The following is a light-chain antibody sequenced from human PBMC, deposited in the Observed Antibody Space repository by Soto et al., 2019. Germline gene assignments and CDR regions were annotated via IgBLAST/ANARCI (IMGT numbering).Light chain of an antibody. J-gene: IGKJ4*01. Sequence: DIQMTQSPSTLSGSVGDRVTITCRASQTISSWLAWYQQKPGKAPKLLIYKASTLKSGVPSRFSGSGSGTEFTLTISSLQPDDFAVYYCRQYGTSLGFPVGGGTKVDIK. CDR2: KAS. V-gene: IGKV1-5*03. CDR1: QTISSW. CDR3: RQYGTSLGFP.